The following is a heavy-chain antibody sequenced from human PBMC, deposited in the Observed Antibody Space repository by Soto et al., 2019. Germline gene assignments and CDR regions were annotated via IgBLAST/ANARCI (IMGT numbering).Heavy chain of an antibody. CDR1: GDSINNYY. J-gene: IGHJ5*02. D-gene: IGHD5-12*01. V-gene: IGHV4-59*01. CDR2: IYYSGRT. CDR3: ARAWNSGYDP. Sequence: QVQLQESGPGLVKPSETLSLICTVSGDSINNYYWSWIRQPPGKGLEWIGYIYYSGRTDYNPSLKSRVTISVDTSKNQFSLKLSSVTAADTAVYYCARAWNSGYDPWGQGTLVTVSS.